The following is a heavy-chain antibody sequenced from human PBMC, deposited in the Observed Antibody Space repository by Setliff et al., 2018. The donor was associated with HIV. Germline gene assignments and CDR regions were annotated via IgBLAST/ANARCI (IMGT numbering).Heavy chain of an antibody. D-gene: IGHD3-9*01. CDR2: VDNSGIT. CDR3: ARDVRYFDWPDHFYY. J-gene: IGHJ4*02. Sequence: SETLSLTCTVSGGSISSYYWGWIRQAPGKGLEWIGSVDNSGITDYNPSLKSRLTISVYTSKNQFSLKLSSVTTADTAVYYCARDVRYFDWPDHFYYWGQGTLVTVSS. V-gene: IGHV4-39*02. CDR1: GGSISSYY.